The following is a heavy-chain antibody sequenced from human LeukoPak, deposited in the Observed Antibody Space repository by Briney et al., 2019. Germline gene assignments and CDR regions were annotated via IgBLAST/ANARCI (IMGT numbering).Heavy chain of an antibody. CDR1: GFIFSSYG. J-gene: IGHJ4*02. D-gene: IGHD1-26*01. V-gene: IGHV3-30*18. Sequence: GRSLRLSCAASGFIFSSYGMHWVRQAPGKGLEWVAVISYDGSNKYYADSVKGRFTISRDNSKNTLYLQMNSLRAEDTAVYYCAKEGAIVEYYFDYWGQGNLVTVSS. CDR2: ISYDGSNK. CDR3: AKEGAIVEYYFDY.